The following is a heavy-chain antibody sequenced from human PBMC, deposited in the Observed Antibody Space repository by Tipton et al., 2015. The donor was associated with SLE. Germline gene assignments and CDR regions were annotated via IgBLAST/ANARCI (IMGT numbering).Heavy chain of an antibody. Sequence: SLRLSCVASGFTFSTYTMNWVRQAPGKGLEWVSSLSGSGSSIFYADSVKGRFTVSRANSKNTVFLLMNSLRTEDTAVYYCARDPRLLPYYMDVWGKGTTVTVSS. CDR3: ARDPRLLPYYMDV. CDR2: LSGSGSSI. D-gene: IGHD2-15*01. CDR1: GFTFSTYT. J-gene: IGHJ6*03. V-gene: IGHV3-21*01.